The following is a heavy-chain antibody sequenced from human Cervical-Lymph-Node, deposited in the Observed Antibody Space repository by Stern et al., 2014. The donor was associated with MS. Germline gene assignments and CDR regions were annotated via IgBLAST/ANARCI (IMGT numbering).Heavy chain of an antibody. V-gene: IGHV4-59*01. CDR3: ARSRDAYSPLAY. Sequence: VQLVQSGPGLVKPSETLSITCTVSGGSISGYDCSWIRQPPGKGLEWIGHIYYGGRPNYIPSHKSRSSISIDTPKTQFSLKLSSVTAADRAVYYCARSRDAYSPLAYWGQGALVTVSS. CDR2: IYYGGRP. J-gene: IGHJ4*02. D-gene: IGHD5-24*01. CDR1: GGSISGYD.